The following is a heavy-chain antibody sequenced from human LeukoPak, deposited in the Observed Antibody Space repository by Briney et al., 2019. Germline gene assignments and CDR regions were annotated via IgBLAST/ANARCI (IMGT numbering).Heavy chain of an antibody. CDR2: ISTSGST. CDR3: ARLPARGWYLDY. V-gene: IGHV4-4*09. CDR1: GGSISSYY. J-gene: IGHJ4*02. Sequence: SETLSLTCTVSGGSISSYYWSWIRQPPGKGLEWIGDISTSGSTNYNPSLKSRVTISVDTSKNLFSLKLSSVTAADTAVYYCARLPARGWYLDYWGQGTLVTVSS. D-gene: IGHD6-19*01.